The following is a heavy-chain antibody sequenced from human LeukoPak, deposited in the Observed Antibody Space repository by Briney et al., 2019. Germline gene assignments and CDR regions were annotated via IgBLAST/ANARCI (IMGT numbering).Heavy chain of an antibody. D-gene: IGHD3-3*01. Sequence: GESLKISCKGSGYSFTSYWIGWVRQMPGKGLEWMGIIYPGDSDTRYSPSFQGQVTISADKSISTAYLQWSSLKASDTAMYYCASPARLEWLIIDYWGQGTLVTVSS. CDR3: ASPARLEWLIIDY. CDR2: IYPGDSDT. V-gene: IGHV5-51*01. J-gene: IGHJ4*02. CDR1: GYSFTSYW.